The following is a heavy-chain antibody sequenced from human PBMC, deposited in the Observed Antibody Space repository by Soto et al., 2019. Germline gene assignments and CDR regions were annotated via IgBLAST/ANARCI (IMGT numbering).Heavy chain of an antibody. CDR2: ISYDGSNK. J-gene: IGHJ6*02. D-gene: IGHD2-15*01. CDR3: AKDFGRVVPYGMDV. CDR1: GFTFSSYG. Sequence: EGSLRLSCAASGFTFSSYGMHWVRQAPGTGLEGVAVISYDGSNKYYADSVKGRFTISRDNSKNTLYLQMNSLRAEDTAVYYCAKDFGRVVPYGMDVWGQGTTVTVSS. V-gene: IGHV3-30*18.